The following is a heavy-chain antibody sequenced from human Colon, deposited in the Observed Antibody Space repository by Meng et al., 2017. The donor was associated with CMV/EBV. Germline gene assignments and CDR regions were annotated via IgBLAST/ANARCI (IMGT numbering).Heavy chain of an antibody. CDR2: INPNGGGT. Sequence: ASVKVSCKASGGTFSSYAISWVRQAPGQGLEWMGGINPNGGGTDYAQTFQGRVTMTRDTSTTTAYLELNRLTSDDTATYYCARVKCGTTSCSEGQGLDSWGQGTRVTVSS. D-gene: IGHD1-7*01. J-gene: IGHJ5*01. V-gene: IGHV1-2*02. CDR1: GGTFSSYA. CDR3: ARVKCGTTSCSEGQGLDS.